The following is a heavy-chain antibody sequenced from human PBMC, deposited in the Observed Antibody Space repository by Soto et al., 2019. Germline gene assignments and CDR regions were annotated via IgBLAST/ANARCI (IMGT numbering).Heavy chain of an antibody. CDR3: ARDGKAVAEELDS. CDR2: IYYSGST. D-gene: IGHD6-19*01. CDR1: GGSISSGGYY. V-gene: IGHV4-31*03. Sequence: SSETLSLTCTVSGGSISSGGYYWSWIRQHPGKGLEWIGYIYYSGSTYYNPSLKSRVTISVDTSKNQFSLKLSSVTAADTAVYYCARDGKAVAEELDSWGQGTLVTVSS. J-gene: IGHJ4*02.